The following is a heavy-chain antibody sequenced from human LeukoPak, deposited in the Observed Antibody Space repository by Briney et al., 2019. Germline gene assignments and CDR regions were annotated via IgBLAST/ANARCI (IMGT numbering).Heavy chain of an antibody. CDR3: ASDSYSPEYFQH. D-gene: IGHD2-15*01. Sequence: GGSLRLSCAASGFSVSTNYMSWVRQAPGKGLEWVSVIYSGGSTFYADSVKGRFTISRDNSKNTLYLQMNSLRAEDTAVYYCASDSYSPEYFQHWGQGTLVTVSS. CDR2: IYSGGST. CDR1: GFSVSTNY. V-gene: IGHV3-66*01. J-gene: IGHJ1*01.